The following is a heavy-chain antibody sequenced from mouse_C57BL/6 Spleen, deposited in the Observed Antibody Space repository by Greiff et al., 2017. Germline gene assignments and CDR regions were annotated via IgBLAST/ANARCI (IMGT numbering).Heavy chain of an antibody. J-gene: IGHJ2*01. CDR3: ERPFDY. CDR2: IRLKSDNYAT. Sequence: EVKLMESGGGLVQPGGSMKLSCVASGFTFSNYWMNWVRQSPEKGLEWVAQIRLKSDNYATHYAESVKGRFTFSRDDSKSSVSLQRNNLRAEDTGIYYCERPFDYWGQGTTLTVSS. V-gene: IGHV6-3*01. CDR1: GFTFSNYW.